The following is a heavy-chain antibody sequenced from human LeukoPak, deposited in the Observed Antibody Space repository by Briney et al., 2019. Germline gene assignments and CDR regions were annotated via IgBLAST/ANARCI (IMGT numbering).Heavy chain of an antibody. V-gene: IGHV3-48*01. CDR1: GFTFSSYS. D-gene: IGHD3-16*01. CDR2: ISSSSSTI. J-gene: IGHJ5*02. Sequence: PGGSLRLSCAASGFTFSSYSMNWVRQAPGKGLEWVSYISSSSSTIYYADSVKGRFTISRDNAKNSLYLQMNSLRAEDTAVYYCARGGGWFDPWGQGTLVTVSS. CDR3: ARGGGWFDP.